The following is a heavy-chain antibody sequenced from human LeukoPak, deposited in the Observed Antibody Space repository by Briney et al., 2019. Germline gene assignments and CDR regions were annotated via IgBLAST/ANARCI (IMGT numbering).Heavy chain of an antibody. Sequence: GGSLRLSCAASGFTFDDYAMHWVRQAPGKGLEWVSGISWDSGSIGYADSVKGRFTISRDNAKNSLYLQMNSLRAEDTALYYRAKGGYSSSWYGDAFDIWGQGTMVTVSS. D-gene: IGHD6-13*01. CDR3: AKGGYSSSWYGDAFDI. CDR1: GFTFDDYA. CDR2: ISWDSGSI. J-gene: IGHJ3*02. V-gene: IGHV3-9*01.